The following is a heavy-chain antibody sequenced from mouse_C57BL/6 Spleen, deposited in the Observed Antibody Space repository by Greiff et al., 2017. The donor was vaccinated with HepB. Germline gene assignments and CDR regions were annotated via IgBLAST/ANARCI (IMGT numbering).Heavy chain of an antibody. J-gene: IGHJ2*01. V-gene: IGHV1-72*01. Sequence: VQLQQPGAELVKPGASVKLSCKASGYTFTSYWMHWVKQRPGRGLEWIGRIAPNSGGTKYNEKFKSKATLTVDKPSSTAYMQLSSLTSEDSAVYYCARDLDYYGSSYVGGYWGQGTTLTVSS. CDR1: GYTFTSYW. CDR2: IAPNSGGT. D-gene: IGHD1-1*01. CDR3: ARDLDYYGSSYVGGY.